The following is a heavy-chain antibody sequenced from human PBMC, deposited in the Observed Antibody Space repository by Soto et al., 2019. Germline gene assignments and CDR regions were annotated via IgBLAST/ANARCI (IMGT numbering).Heavy chain of an antibody. J-gene: IGHJ5*02. CDR3: ARVPGP. D-gene: IGHD2-2*01. V-gene: IGHV4-31*03. CDR1: GGSISSGGYY. CDR2: IYYSGNT. Sequence: QVQLQASGPGLVKPSQTLSLTCTVSGGSISSGGYYWSWIRQHPGKGLEWIGHIYYSGNTYYKLSLSRRVTISVDSSKNQFSLRLSSVTAAYTAVYYCARVPGPRGQGTLVTVSS.